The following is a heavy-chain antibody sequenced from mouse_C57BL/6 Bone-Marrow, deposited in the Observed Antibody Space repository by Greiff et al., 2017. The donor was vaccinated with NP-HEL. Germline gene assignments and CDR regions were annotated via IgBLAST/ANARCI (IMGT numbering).Heavy chain of an antibody. J-gene: IGHJ3*01. CDR2: IDPSDSYT. V-gene: IGHV1-50*01. D-gene: IGHD2-4*01. CDR1: GYTFTSYW. Sequence: QVQLQQPGAELVKPGASVKLSCKASGYTFTSYWMQWVKQRPGQGLEWIGEIDPSDSYTNYNQKFKGKATLTVDTSSSTAYMQLSSLTSEDSAVYYCARGDYDYDWGQGTLVTVSA. CDR3: ARGDYDYD.